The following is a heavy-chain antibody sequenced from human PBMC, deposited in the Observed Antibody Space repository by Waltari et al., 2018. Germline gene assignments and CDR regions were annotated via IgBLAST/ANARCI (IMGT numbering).Heavy chain of an antibody. CDR3: VQEYDAVWGSYRYLEN. CDR1: GFQFGSYG. D-gene: IGHD3-16*02. Sequence: EVHLLVSGGTSVQPGGSLRLSCEGSGFQFGSYGLSWVRPAPGKGLQWVSSLTSSGAIPFCTDSVKGRFTISRDNSRNTLFLHMSGLRAEDTGVYYCVQEYDAVWGSYRYLENWGQGTLVAVSS. V-gene: IGHV3-23*01. J-gene: IGHJ4*02. CDR2: LTSSGAIP.